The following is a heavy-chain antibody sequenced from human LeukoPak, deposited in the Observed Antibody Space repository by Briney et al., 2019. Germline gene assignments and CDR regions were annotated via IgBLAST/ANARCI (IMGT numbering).Heavy chain of an antibody. J-gene: IGHJ5*02. Sequence: GGSLRLSCAASGFTFSSYSMNWVRQAPGRGLEWVSSISSSSYIYYADSVKGRFTISRDNAKNSLYLQMNSLRAEDTAVYYCARDRPIAVAGNWFDPWGQGTLVTVSS. CDR1: GFTFSSYS. D-gene: IGHD6-19*01. CDR2: ISSSSYI. CDR3: ARDRPIAVAGNWFDP. V-gene: IGHV3-21*01.